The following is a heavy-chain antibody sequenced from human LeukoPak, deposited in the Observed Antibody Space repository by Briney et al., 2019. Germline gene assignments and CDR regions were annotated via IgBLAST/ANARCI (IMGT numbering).Heavy chain of an antibody. CDR3: ARAGSGSHYKFYFDS. CDR1: GYNFITYW. CDR2: IFPGDSDT. D-gene: IGHD3-10*01. Sequence: GESLKISCKGSGYNFITYWIGLVRQMPGKGLEWMGSIFPGDSDTRYRPSFQGQVTISADKSISTAYLQWSSLKASDTAVYYCARAGSGSHYKFYFDSWGQGTLVTVSS. J-gene: IGHJ4*02. V-gene: IGHV5-51*01.